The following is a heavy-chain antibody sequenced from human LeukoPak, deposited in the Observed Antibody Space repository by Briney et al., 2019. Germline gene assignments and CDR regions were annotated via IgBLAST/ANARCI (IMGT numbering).Heavy chain of an antibody. D-gene: IGHD3-10*01. Sequence: GGSLRLSCAASGFTFSSYGMHWVRQAPGKGLEWVAVIWYDGSNKYYADSVKGRFTISRDNSKNTLYLQMNSLRAEDTAVYYCAREGWYYGSGSYYKSDGMDVWGQGTTVTVSS. J-gene: IGHJ6*02. CDR2: IWYDGSNK. V-gene: IGHV3-33*01. CDR3: AREGWYYGSGSYYKSDGMDV. CDR1: GFTFSSYG.